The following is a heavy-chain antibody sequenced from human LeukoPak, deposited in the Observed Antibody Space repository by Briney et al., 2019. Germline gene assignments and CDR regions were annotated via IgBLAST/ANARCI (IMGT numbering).Heavy chain of an antibody. CDR2: ISGSGENT. Sequence: PGGSLRLSCAASGFTFSSYAMSWVRQAPGKGLEWVSAISGSGENTNYADSVKGRFTMSRDNSRNMLYLQMNSLRDEDTAKYYCAKTVSGSYSYQGGDYRGQGTLVTVSS. CDR1: GFTFSSYA. V-gene: IGHV3-23*01. D-gene: IGHD3-16*02. CDR3: AKTVSGSYSYQGGDY. J-gene: IGHJ4*02.